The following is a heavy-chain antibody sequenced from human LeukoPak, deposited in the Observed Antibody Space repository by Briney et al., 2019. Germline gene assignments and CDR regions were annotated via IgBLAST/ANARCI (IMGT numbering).Heavy chain of an antibody. CDR1: GFTFSSYA. CDR2: ISISGENT. V-gene: IGHV3-23*01. J-gene: IGHJ4*02. Sequence: GGSLRLSCAASGFTFSSYAMSWVRQAPGKGLEWVSAISISGENTYYADTVKGRFTISRDTSRSTLYLQMHSLRAEDTAVYYCARLISTSSSRFSDYWGQGTLATVSS. CDR3: ARLISTSSSRFSDY. D-gene: IGHD6-6*01.